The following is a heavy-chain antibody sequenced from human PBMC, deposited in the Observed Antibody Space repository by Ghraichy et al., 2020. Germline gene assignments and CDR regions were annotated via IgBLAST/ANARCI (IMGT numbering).Heavy chain of an antibody. CDR1: GDSVSSNSAH. J-gene: IGHJ3*02. V-gene: IGHV6-1*01. CDR3: ARGSNYAFDI. D-gene: IGHD2-8*01. CDR2: TYSRSKWYH. Sequence: SQTLSLTCAISGDSVSSNSAHWNWIRQSPSRGLEWLGRTYSRSKWYHDFAVSVKSRVTVNPDTSKNQFSLQLNSVTPEDTAVYYCARGSNYAFDIWGQGAMVTVSS.